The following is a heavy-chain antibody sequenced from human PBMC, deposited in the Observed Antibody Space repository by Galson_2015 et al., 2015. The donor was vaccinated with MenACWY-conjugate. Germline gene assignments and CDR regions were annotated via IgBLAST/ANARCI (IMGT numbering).Heavy chain of an antibody. CDR2: IQSKNYGANT. Sequence: SLRLSCATSGFAFPDFLVGWFRQAPGKGLEWVGYIQSKNYGANTQYAASVKDRFSISRDDSRSIAYLQMESLKAEDTALYYCTRADHRYCSRTNCPFDHWGQGALVTVSS. J-gene: IGHJ4*02. V-gene: IGHV3-49*03. CDR3: TRADHRYCSRTNCPFDH. D-gene: IGHD2-2*01. CDR1: GFAFPDFL.